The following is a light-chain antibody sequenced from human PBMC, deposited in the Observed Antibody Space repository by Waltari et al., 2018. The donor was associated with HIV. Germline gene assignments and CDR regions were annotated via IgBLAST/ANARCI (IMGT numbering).Light chain of an antibody. V-gene: IGLV2-23*01. CDR3: CSYAGSSNVV. CDR2: EGS. Sequence: QSALTQPASVSGSPGQSITISCTGTSSDVGSYNLVSWYQQHPGKAPKLMIYEGSKRPSGGSIRFSGCKSGNTASLTISGLQAEDEADYYCCSYAGSSNVVFGGGTKLTVL. J-gene: IGLJ2*01. CDR1: SSDVGSYNL.